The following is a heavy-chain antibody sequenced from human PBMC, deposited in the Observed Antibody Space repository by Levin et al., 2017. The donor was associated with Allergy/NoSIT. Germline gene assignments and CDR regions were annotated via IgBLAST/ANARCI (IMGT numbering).Heavy chain of an antibody. J-gene: IGHJ4*02. Sequence: GESLKISCAASGFTVSSNYMSWVRQAPGKGLEWVSVIYSGGSTYYADSVKGRFTISRDNSKNTLYLQMNSLRAEDTAVYYCARDRFYGDYLFDYWGQGTLVTVSS. CDR2: IYSGGST. CDR3: ARDRFYGDYLFDY. D-gene: IGHD4-17*01. CDR1: GFTVSSNY. V-gene: IGHV3-66*02.